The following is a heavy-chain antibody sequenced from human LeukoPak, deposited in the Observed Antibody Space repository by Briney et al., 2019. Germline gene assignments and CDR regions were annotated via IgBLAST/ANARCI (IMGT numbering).Heavy chain of an antibody. CDR1: GFIFSGNA. Sequence: PGGSLRLFCVGSGFIFSGNAMYWVRQAPGKGLEGVSYISSSASTIYYADSGKGRFTISRDNAKSSLYLQMDSLRAEDTAVYYCARGSYYYYMDVWGKGTTVTVSS. CDR3: ARGSYYYYMDV. J-gene: IGHJ6*03. V-gene: IGHV3-48*04. CDR2: ISSSASTI.